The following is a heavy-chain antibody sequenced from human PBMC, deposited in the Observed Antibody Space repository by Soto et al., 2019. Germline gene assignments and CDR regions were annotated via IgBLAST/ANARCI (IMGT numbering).Heavy chain of an antibody. CDR3: ARDYYYGSGNYYRADYYHYGMDV. CDR2: IYTGGNT. Sequence: PGGSLRLSCAASGFTVTSYYMIWVRQAPGKGPEWVSLIYTGGNTNYADSVKGRFTISRDNSKNTLYLQMNSLRAEDTAVYYCARDYYYGSGNYYRADYYHYGMDVWGQGTTVTVSS. J-gene: IGHJ6*02. CDR1: GFTVTSYY. D-gene: IGHD3-10*01. V-gene: IGHV3-53*01.